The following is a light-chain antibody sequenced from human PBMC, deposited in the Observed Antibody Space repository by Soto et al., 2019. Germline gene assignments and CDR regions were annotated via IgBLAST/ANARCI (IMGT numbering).Light chain of an antibody. J-gene: IGKJ3*01. V-gene: IGKV3-20*01. CDR2: GAS. CDR3: QQYGSSPRIT. Sequence: EIVLTQSPGTLSLSPGERATLSCRASQSVSSSYLAWYQQKPGQAPRLLIYGASSRATGIPDRFSGSGSGTYFTLTIRRLEPEDFAVYYCQQYGSSPRITFGPGTKVDIK. CDR1: QSVSSSY.